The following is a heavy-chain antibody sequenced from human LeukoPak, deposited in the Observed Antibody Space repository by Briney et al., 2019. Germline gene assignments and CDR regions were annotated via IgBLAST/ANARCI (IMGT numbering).Heavy chain of an antibody. J-gene: IGHJ4*02. D-gene: IGHD1-14*01. V-gene: IGHV4-31*03. Sequence: SETLSLTCTVSGGSISSGGYYWSWIRQHPGKGLEWIGYIYYSGSTYYDPSLKSRVTISVDTSKNEFSLKLSSVTAADTAVYYCARALPEGYFDYWGQGTLVTVSS. CDR1: GGSISSGGYY. CDR2: IYYSGST. CDR3: ARALPEGYFDY.